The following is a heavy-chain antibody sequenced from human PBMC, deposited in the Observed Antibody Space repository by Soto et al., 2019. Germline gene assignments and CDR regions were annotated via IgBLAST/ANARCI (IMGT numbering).Heavy chain of an antibody. J-gene: IGHJ6*02. V-gene: IGHV1-58*01. D-gene: IGHD6-19*01. CDR2: IVVGSGNT. CDR3: AARGGSGWYDYGTDV. Sequence: SVKVSCKASGFTFTSSAVQWVRQARGQRLEWIGWIVVGSGNTNYAQKFQERVTITRDMSTSTAYMELSSLRSEDTAVYYCAARGGSGWYDYGTDVWGQGTTVTVSS. CDR1: GFTFTSSA.